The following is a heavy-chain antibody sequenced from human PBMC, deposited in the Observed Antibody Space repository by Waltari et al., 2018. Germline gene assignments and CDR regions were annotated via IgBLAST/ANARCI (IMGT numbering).Heavy chain of an antibody. Sequence: QVQLVESGGGVVQPGRSLGLSCAASGFTFGHYGLHWVRQAPGKGLDLVAVISYNGNYEFYADSVKGRFTISGDSSQNTLYRQMTSLTSEDTGIYYCARGGDSGYTSYKGLDAWGQGTTVTVSS. V-gene: IGHV3-30*03. D-gene: IGHD5-12*01. CDR3: ARGGDSGYTSYKGLDA. CDR1: GFTFGHYG. J-gene: IGHJ6*02. CDR2: ISYNGNYE.